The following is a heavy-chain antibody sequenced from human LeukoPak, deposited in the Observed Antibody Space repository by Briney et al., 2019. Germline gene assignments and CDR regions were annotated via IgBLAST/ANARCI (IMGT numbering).Heavy chain of an antibody. CDR2: ISWNSGSI. CDR1: GFTFDDYA. Sequence: PGGSLRLSCAASGFTFDDYAMHWVRQAPGKGLEWVSGISWNSGSIGYADSVKGRFTISRDNAKNSLYPQMNSLRAEDMALYYCAKDYGSGSGTFDAFDIWGQGTMVTVSS. J-gene: IGHJ3*02. V-gene: IGHV3-9*03. D-gene: IGHD1-26*01. CDR3: AKDYGSGSGTFDAFDI.